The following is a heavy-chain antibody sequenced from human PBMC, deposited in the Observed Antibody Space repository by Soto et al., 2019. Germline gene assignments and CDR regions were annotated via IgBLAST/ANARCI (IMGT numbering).Heavy chain of an antibody. J-gene: IGHJ4*02. CDR2: INQDGTTT. CDR1: GFSFTGYW. Sequence: EVQLLQSGGGLVQPGGSLRLSCAASGFSFTGYWMHWVRQVPGKGLVWVSRINQDGTTTSYADSVKGRFTISRDNAKNTLYLQMNSLRAEDTAVYYCAREHHWNNPDYWGQGTLVTVSS. V-gene: IGHV3-74*01. D-gene: IGHD1-1*01. CDR3: AREHHWNNPDY.